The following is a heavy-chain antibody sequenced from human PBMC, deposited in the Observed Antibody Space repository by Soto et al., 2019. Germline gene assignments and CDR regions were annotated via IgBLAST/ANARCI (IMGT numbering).Heavy chain of an antibody. V-gene: IGHV1-3*01. CDR1: GYTFTSYA. D-gene: IGHD3-3*01. CDR3: ARGITIFGVVRTYYFDY. Sequence: QVPLVQSGAEVKKPGASVKVSCKASGYTFTSYAMHWVRQAPGQRLEWMGWINAGNGNTKYSQKFQGRVTITRDTSASTAYMELSSLRSEDTAVYYCARGITIFGVVRTYYFDYWGQGTLVTVSS. CDR2: INAGNGNT. J-gene: IGHJ4*02.